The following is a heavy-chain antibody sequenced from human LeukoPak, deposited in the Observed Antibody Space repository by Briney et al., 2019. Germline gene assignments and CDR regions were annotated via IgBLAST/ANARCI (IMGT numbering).Heavy chain of an antibody. D-gene: IGHD3-10*01. CDR3: ARGATYYFGSASYYQAW. J-gene: IGHJ4*02. V-gene: IGHV3-30*03. Sequence: HLGGSLRLSCAASRFTFSSYGMHWVRQAPGKGLEWVAFISYDGSDKFYADSVKGRFTISRDNSKNTLYLEMSSLRAEDTAVYYCARGATYYFGSASYYQAWWGQGALVIVSP. CDR2: ISYDGSDK. CDR1: RFTFSSYG.